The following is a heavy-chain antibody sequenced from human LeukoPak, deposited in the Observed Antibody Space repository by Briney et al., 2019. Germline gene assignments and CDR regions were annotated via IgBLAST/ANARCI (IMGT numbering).Heavy chain of an antibody. CDR1: GGTFSSYA. CDR3: ARVVEVIAVAGTLSHWFDP. Sequence: SVKVSCKASGGTFSSYAISWVRQAPGQGLEWMGGIIPIFGTANYAQKFQGRVTITTDESTSTAYMELSSLRSEDTAVYYCARVVEVIAVAGTLSHWFDPWGQGTLVTVSS. J-gene: IGHJ5*02. CDR2: IIPIFGTA. V-gene: IGHV1-69*05. D-gene: IGHD6-19*01.